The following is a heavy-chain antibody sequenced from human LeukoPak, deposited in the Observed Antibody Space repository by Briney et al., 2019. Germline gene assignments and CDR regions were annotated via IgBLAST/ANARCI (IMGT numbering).Heavy chain of an antibody. CDR2: INPNSGGT. D-gene: IGHD2-2*01. CDR3: ARAAKGLQDLVVVPAAFPVDY. CDR1: GYTFTGYY. J-gene: IGHJ4*02. Sequence: GASVKVSCKASGYTFTGYYMHWVRQAPGQGLEWMGWINPNSGGTNYAQKFQGRVTMTRDTSISTAYMELSRLRSDDTAVYYCARAAKGLQDLVVVPAAFPVDYWGQGTLVTVSS. V-gene: IGHV1-2*02.